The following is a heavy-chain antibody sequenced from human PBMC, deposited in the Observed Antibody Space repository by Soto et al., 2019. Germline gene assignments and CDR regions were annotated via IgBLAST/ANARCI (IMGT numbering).Heavy chain of an antibody. D-gene: IGHD1-26*01. J-gene: IGHJ4*02. CDR1: GGSVNSGDYY. CDR3: AREGGWELRGHDS. CDR2: VYFSGST. V-gene: IGHV4-61*08. Sequence: QVQLRESGPGLVKPSETLSLTCTVSGGSVNSGDYYWNWIRQPPGMTLEWIGYVYFSGSTNYNPSLESRVAISIDTSKNQFSLKLTSVTAADTAVYYCAREGGWELRGHDSWCQGTLVTVSS.